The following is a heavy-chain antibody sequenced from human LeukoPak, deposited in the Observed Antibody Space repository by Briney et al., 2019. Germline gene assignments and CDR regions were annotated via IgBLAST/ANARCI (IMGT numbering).Heavy chain of an antibody. CDR1: GFTFSTYG. V-gene: IGHV3-30*03. Sequence: PGGSLRLSCAASGFTFSTYGMHWVRQAPGKGLEWGALISYDGSNKYYADSVKGRFTISRDNSKNTLYLQMNSLRVEDTALYYCAREDSSGAFDIWGQGTMVTVSS. J-gene: IGHJ3*02. D-gene: IGHD3-22*01. CDR2: ISYDGSNK. CDR3: AREDSSGAFDI.